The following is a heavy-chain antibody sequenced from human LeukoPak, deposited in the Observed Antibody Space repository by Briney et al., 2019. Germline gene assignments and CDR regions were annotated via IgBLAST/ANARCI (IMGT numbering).Heavy chain of an antibody. Sequence: AGGSLRLSCAASGFTVSSNYMNWVRQAPGKGLEWVSVIYSGGSTYYADSVKGRFIISRDNSKNTLYLQMNSLRAEDTAVYYCAKMYSGSYFDYWGQGTLVTVSS. D-gene: IGHD1-26*01. V-gene: IGHV3-66*01. CDR1: GFTVSSNY. CDR3: AKMYSGSYFDY. CDR2: IYSGGST. J-gene: IGHJ4*02.